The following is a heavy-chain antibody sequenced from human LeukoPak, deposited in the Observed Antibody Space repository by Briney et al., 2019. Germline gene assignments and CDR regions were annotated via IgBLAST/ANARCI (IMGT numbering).Heavy chain of an antibody. Sequence: GGSLRLSCAASGFTFSSYAMHWVRQAPGKGLEWVAVISYDGSNKYCADSVKGRFTISRDNSKNTLYLQMNSLRAEDTAVYYCARDLRGWFRSFDYWGQGTLVTVSS. CDR2: ISYDGSNK. V-gene: IGHV3-30-3*01. D-gene: IGHD6-19*01. CDR3: ARDLRGWFRSFDY. J-gene: IGHJ4*02. CDR1: GFTFSSYA.